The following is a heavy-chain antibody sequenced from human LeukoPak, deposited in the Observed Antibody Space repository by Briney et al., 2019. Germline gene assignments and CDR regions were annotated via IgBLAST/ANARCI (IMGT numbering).Heavy chain of an antibody. CDR1: GFTFSSYA. CDR3: ARLHSSSWDV. J-gene: IGHJ6*02. Sequence: GGSLRLSCAASGFTFSSYAMSWIRQAPGKGLEWVSSISSSSSYIYYADSVKGRFTISRDNAKNSLYLQMNSLRAEDTAVYYCARLHSSSWDVWGQGTTVTVSS. V-gene: IGHV3-21*01. D-gene: IGHD6-13*01. CDR2: ISSSSSYI.